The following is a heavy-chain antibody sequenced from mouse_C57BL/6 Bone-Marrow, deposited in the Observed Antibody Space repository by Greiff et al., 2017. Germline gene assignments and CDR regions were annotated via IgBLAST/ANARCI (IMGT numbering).Heavy chain of an antibody. J-gene: IGHJ4*01. CDR2: IDPSDSYT. V-gene: IGHV1-59*01. Sequence: VQLQQSGAELVRPGTSVKLSCKASGYTFTSYWMHWVKQRPGQGLEWIGVIDPSDSYTNYNQKFKGKATLTVDTSSSTAYMQLSSLTSEDSAVYYGARSRLYYAMGYWGQGTSVTVSS. CDR1: GYTFTSYW. CDR3: ARSRLYYAMGY.